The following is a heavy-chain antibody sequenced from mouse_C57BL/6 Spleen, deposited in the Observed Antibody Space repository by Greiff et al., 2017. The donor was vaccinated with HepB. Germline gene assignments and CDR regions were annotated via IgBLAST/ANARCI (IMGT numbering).Heavy chain of an antibody. Sequence: EVQLQQSGAELVKPGASVKLSCTASGFNIKDYYMHWVKQRPEQGLEWIGRIDPEDGDTKYAPKFQGKATITADTSSNTAYLQLSSLTSEDTAVYYCARRYYGNTYYAMDYWGQGTSVTVSS. CDR2: IDPEDGDT. J-gene: IGHJ4*01. V-gene: IGHV14-2*01. D-gene: IGHD2-1*01. CDR1: GFNIKDYY. CDR3: ARRYYGNTYYAMDY.